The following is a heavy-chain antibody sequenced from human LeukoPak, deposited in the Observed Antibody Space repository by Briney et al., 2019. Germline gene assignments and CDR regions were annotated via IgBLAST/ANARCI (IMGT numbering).Heavy chain of an antibody. J-gene: IGHJ4*02. CDR3: AREFTMVRGVITYFDY. CDR2: IYTSGST. CDR1: GGSISSYY. D-gene: IGHD3-10*01. Sequence: SETLSLTCTVSGGSISSYYGSWIRQPAGKGLEWIGRIYTSGSTNYNPSLKSRVTMSVDTSKNQFSLKLSSVTAADTAVYYCAREFTMVRGVITYFDYWGQGNLVTVSS. V-gene: IGHV4-4*07.